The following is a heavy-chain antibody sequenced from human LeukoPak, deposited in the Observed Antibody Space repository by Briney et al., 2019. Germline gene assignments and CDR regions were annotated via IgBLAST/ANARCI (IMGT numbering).Heavy chain of an antibody. CDR1: GFTFSSYA. D-gene: IGHD6-25*01. CDR3: ASSGNSGF. CDR2: ISYDGSNK. Sequence: PGRSLRLSCAASGFTFSSYAMHWVRQAPGKGLEWVAVISYDGSNKYYADSVKGRFTISRDNSKNTLYLQMNSLRPEDTAVYYCASSGNSGFWGQGTLVTVSS. V-gene: IGHV3-30-3*01. J-gene: IGHJ4*02.